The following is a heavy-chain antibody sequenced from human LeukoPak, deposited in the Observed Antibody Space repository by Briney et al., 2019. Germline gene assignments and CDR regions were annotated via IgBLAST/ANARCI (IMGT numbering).Heavy chain of an antibody. CDR2: MHHSGST. Sequence: SETLSLTCTVSGYSISSGYYWGWIRQPPGKGLEWIGSMHHSGSTYYNPSLKSRVTISVDTSKNQFSLKLSSVSAADTAVYYCARDGRGDHCSGGSCLMFDPWGQGTLVTVSS. J-gene: IGHJ5*02. CDR3: ARDGRGDHCSGGSCLMFDP. CDR1: GYSISSGYY. D-gene: IGHD2-15*01. V-gene: IGHV4-38-2*02.